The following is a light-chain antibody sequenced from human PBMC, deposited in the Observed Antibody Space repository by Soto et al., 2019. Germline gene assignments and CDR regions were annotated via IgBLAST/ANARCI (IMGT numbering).Light chain of an antibody. CDR2: GAS. J-gene: IGKJ1*01. CDR3: QQYGSSGT. Sequence: EIVMTKSPSTLSLSPGERSTLSCWASQSVNRYLVWYQQKPGQAPRLLIYGASNRATGIPDRFSGSGSGTDFTLTISRLEPEDFAVYYCQQYGSSGTFGQGTKVDIK. V-gene: IGKV3-20*01. CDR1: QSVNRY.